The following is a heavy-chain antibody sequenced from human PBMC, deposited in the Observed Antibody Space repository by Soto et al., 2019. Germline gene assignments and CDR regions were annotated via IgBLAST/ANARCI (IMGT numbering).Heavy chain of an antibody. J-gene: IGHJ6*02. Sequence: PSETLSLTCTVSGGSISSYYWSWIRQPAGKGLEWIGRIYTSGSTNYNPSLKSRVTMSVDTSKNQFSLKLSSVTAADTAVYYCARDLRGGSYYYYYYYGMDVWGQGTTVTVS. CDR1: GGSISSYY. CDR3: ARDLRGGSYYYYYYYGMDV. V-gene: IGHV4-4*07. CDR2: IYTSGST. D-gene: IGHD1-26*01.